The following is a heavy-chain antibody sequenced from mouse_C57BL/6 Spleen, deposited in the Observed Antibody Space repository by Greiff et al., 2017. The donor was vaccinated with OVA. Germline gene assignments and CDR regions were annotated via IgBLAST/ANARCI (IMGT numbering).Heavy chain of an antibody. V-gene: IGHV1-55*01. CDR1: GYTFTSYW. Sequence: QVQLQQSGAELVKPGASVKMSCKASGYTFTSYWITWVKQRPGQGLEWIGDIYPGSGSTNYNEKFKSKATLTVDTSSSTAYMQFSSLTSEDSAVYYCARGSSGYDYWGQGTTLTVSS. CDR3: ARGSSGYDY. CDR2: IYPGSGST. D-gene: IGHD3-2*02. J-gene: IGHJ2*01.